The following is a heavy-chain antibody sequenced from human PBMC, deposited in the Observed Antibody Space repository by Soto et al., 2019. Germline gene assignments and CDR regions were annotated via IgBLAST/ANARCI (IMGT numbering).Heavy chain of an antibody. Sequence: SETLSLTCTVSGGSISSDASFWSWIRQLPGKGPEWIAFISYSGTTSYNPSLRSRVTISADTSKSQFSLNLSSVTAADTAVYYCARGGASSKWFDPWGQGILVTVSS. CDR1: GGSISSDASF. V-gene: IGHV4-31*03. D-gene: IGHD2-15*01. CDR3: ARGGASSKWFDP. CDR2: ISYSGTT. J-gene: IGHJ5*02.